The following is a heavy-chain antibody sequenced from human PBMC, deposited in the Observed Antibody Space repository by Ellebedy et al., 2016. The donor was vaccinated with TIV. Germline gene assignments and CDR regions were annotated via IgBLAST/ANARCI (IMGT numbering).Heavy chain of an antibody. CDR2: IIPIFGTA. J-gene: IGHJ4*02. D-gene: IGHD3-22*01. CDR1: GGTFSSYA. Sequence: ASVKVSCKASGGTFSSYAISWVRQAPGQGLEWMGGIIPIFGTANYAQKFQGRVTITADESTSTAYMELSSLRSEDTAVYYCARGYDSSGYSPPLDYWGQGTLVTVSS. V-gene: IGHV1-69*13. CDR3: ARGYDSSGYSPPLDY.